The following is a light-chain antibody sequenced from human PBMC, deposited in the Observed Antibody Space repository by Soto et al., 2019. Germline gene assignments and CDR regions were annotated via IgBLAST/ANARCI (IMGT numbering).Light chain of an antibody. V-gene: IGKV1-5*03. J-gene: IGKJ1*01. CDR2: TAS. CDR1: ESINSW. CDR3: QQYRSYSQ. Sequence: DIQMTQSPSTLSASVGDRVTVTCRASESINSWLAWYQQKPGKAPKLLIYTASNLESGVPSRFSGSGSGTEFTLTITSLQPDDFATYYCQQYRSYSQFGQGTKV.